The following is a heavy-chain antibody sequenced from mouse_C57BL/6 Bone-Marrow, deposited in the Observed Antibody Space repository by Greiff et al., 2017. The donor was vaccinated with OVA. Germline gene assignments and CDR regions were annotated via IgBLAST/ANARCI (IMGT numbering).Heavy chain of an antibody. Sequence: EVKLMESEGGLVQPGSSMKLSCTASGFTFSDYYMAWVRQVPEKGLEWVANINYDGSSTYYLDSLKSRFIISRDNAKNILYLQMSSLKSEDTATYYCARGVYYSNYVFDYWGQGTTLTVSS. D-gene: IGHD2-5*01. J-gene: IGHJ2*01. CDR1: GFTFSDYY. V-gene: IGHV5-16*01. CDR3: ARGVYYSNYVFDY. CDR2: INYDGSST.